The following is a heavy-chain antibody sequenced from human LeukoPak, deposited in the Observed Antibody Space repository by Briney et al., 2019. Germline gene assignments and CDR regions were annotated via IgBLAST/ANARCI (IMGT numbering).Heavy chain of an antibody. V-gene: IGHV1-2*04. J-gene: IGHJ4*02. CDR3: ARATCSGGSCYYYFDY. CDR1: GYTFTGYY. D-gene: IGHD2-15*01. CDR2: INPNSGGT. Sequence: PSASVKVSCTASGYTFTGYYMHWVRQAPGQGLEWMGWINPNSGGTNYAQKFQGWVTMTRDTSISTAYMELSRLRSDDTAVYYCARATCSGGSCYYYFDYWGQGTLVTVSS.